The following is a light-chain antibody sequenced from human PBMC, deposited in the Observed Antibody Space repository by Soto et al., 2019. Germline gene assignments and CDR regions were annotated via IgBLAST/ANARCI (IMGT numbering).Light chain of an antibody. J-gene: IGLJ1*01. Sequence: QSVLTQPPSASGTPGQRGTISCSGSSSNIGSNNVNWFQQLPGTTPNLLIHSNNQRPSGVPDRFSGAKSGTSAFLAISGLQSEDKADYYCAAWDGSLSSYVFGSGTKATV. CDR2: SNN. CDR1: SSNIGSNN. V-gene: IGLV1-44*01. CDR3: AAWDGSLSSYV.